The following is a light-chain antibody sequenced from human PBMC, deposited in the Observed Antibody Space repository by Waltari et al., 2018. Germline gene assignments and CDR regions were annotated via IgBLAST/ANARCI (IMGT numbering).Light chain of an antibody. CDR1: SSNIGSNL. CDR3: ATWDDSLSGWM. Sequence: QSVLTQPPSASATPGQRVSISCSGSSSNIGSNLVYWYQHLPGKAPKLLIYRNKQRPSGVPDRFSGSKSGTSASLAISGLRSEDEDDYYCATWDDSLSGWMFGGGTKLTVL. J-gene: IGLJ3*02. V-gene: IGLV1-47*01. CDR2: RNK.